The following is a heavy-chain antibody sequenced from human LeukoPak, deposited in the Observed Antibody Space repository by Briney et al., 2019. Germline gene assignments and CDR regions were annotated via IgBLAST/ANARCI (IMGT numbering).Heavy chain of an antibody. Sequence: PSETLSLTCTVSGGSLTGYYWSWVRQSPEKGLEYIGSIHFSGTTYYNPSLQSRVSISVDTSKNQFSLKLTSVTAADRAVYYCARAGPRVTRVRGIIAYLEPWGQGALVIVSS. J-gene: IGHJ5*02. CDR3: ARAGPRVTRVRGIIAYLEP. CDR2: IHFSGTT. CDR1: GGSLTGYY. D-gene: IGHD3-10*01. V-gene: IGHV4-59*01.